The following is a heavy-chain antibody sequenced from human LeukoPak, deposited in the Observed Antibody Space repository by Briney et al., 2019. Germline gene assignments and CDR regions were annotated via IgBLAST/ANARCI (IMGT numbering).Heavy chain of an antibody. Sequence: GGSLRLSCAASGFTFSSYSMNWVRQAPGKGLEWVSSISSSSSYIYYADSVKGRFTISRDNAKNSLYLQMNSLRAEDTAVYYCARDFRLLWFGESNVFDYWGQGTLVTVSS. V-gene: IGHV3-21*01. CDR2: ISSSSSYI. CDR3: ARDFRLLWFGESNVFDY. J-gene: IGHJ4*02. CDR1: GFTFSSYS. D-gene: IGHD3-10*01.